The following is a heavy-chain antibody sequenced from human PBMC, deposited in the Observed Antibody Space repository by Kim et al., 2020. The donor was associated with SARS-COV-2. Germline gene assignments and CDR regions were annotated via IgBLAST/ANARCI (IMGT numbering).Heavy chain of an antibody. CDR1: GFTFSSYA. D-gene: IGHD6-13*01. CDR3: VKVSSSWYFVMDV. Sequence: GGSLRLSCSASGFTFSSYAMHWVRQAPGKGLEYVSAISSNGGSTYYADSVKGRFTISRDNSKNTLYLQMSSLRAEDTAVYYCVKVSSSWYFVMDVWGQGTTVTVSS. CDR2: ISSNGGST. V-gene: IGHV3-64D*09. J-gene: IGHJ6*02.